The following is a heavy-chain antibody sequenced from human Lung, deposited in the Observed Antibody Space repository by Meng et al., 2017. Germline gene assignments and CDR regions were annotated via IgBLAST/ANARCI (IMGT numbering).Heavy chain of an antibody. CDR1: GGSFSDYY. V-gene: IGHV4-34*01. CDR3: ARGPTTMAHDFDY. D-gene: IGHD4-11*01. Sequence: VPIHEWGAGLLKPSETLSLTCVVSGGSFSDYYWSWIRQPPGKGLEWIGEINHSGSTNYNPSLESRATISVDTSQNNLSLKLSSVTAADSAVYYCARGPTTMAHDFDYWGQGTLVTVSS. CDR2: INHSGST. J-gene: IGHJ4*02.